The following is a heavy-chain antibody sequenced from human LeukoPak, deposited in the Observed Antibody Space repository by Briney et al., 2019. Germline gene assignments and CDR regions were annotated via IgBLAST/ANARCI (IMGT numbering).Heavy chain of an antibody. Sequence: PGGSLRLSCAASGFSFSAYWMTWVRQAPGTGLDWVANINPAGSETYYVDPVKGRFSISRDNDKNLVYLQMNSVRAEDTAVYHCARFGYVAAVDVWGQGTPVTVSS. D-gene: IGHD2-15*01. CDR2: INPAGSET. J-gene: IGHJ4*02. CDR1: GFSFSAYW. CDR3: ARFGYVAAVDV. V-gene: IGHV3-7*01.